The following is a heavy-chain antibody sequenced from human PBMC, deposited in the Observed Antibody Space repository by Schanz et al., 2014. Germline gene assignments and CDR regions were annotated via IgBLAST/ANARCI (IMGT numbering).Heavy chain of an antibody. D-gene: IGHD2-21*02. CDR3: AKVQTHTLYGGNSCFDY. V-gene: IGHV3-74*01. CDR1: GFTFSDSW. J-gene: IGHJ4*02. Sequence: VQLVESGGGLVQPGGSLRLSCAASGFTFSDSWMHWVRQAPGKGLVWVSRTSNDGSFTTFADSVKGRFTISRDNAKNSLYLQMNSLRPEDTALYYCAKVQTHTLYGGNSCFDYWGQGTLVTVSS. CDR2: TSNDGSFT.